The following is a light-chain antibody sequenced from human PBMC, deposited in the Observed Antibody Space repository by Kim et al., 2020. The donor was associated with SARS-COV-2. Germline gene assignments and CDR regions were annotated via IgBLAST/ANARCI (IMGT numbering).Light chain of an antibody. J-gene: IGKJ5*01. CDR1: QSVNNY. CDR2: DVS. V-gene: IGKV3-11*01. Sequence: EIVLTQSPATLSLSPKETATLSCRASQSVNNYLAWYQQKPGQAPRLLIYDVSNRATGIPARFSGSGSGTDFTLTISSLEPEDFALYYCQRSSWPITFGQGTRLGIK. CDR3: QRSSWPIT.